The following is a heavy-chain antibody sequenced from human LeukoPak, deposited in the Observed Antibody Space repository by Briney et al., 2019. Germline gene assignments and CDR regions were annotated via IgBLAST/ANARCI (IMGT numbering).Heavy chain of an antibody. Sequence: GASVKVSCKASGYTFTGYYMHWVRQAPGQGLEWMGWISAYNGNTNYAQKLQGRVTMTTDTSTSTAYMELRSLRSDDTAVYYCARVRKQMMFDPWGQGTLVTVSS. V-gene: IGHV1-18*04. J-gene: IGHJ5*02. CDR3: ARVRKQMMFDP. D-gene: IGHD3-16*01. CDR2: ISAYNGNT. CDR1: GYTFTGYY.